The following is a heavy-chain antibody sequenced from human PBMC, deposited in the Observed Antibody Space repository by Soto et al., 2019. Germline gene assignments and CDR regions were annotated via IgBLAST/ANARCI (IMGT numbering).Heavy chain of an antibody. Sequence: ASVKVSCKASGGTFSSYAISWVRQAPGQGLEWMGGIIPIFGTANYAQKFQGRVTITADESTSTAYMELSSLRSEDTAVYYCARDGDNWNPKYYYYYGMDVWGQGTTVTVSS. CDR2: IIPIFGTA. D-gene: IGHD1-20*01. J-gene: IGHJ6*02. CDR1: GGTFSSYA. CDR3: ARDGDNWNPKYYYYYGMDV. V-gene: IGHV1-69*13.